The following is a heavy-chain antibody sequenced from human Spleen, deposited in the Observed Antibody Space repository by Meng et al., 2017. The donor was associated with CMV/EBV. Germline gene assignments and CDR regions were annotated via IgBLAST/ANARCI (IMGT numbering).Heavy chain of an antibody. Sequence: TVSGGSISSSSYYWGWIRQPPGKGLEWIGTIYYSGSTYYNPSLKSRVTISVDTSKNQFSLKVNSVTAADTAVYYCASEYGSGSYSYWGQGTLVTVSS. D-gene: IGHD3-10*01. CDR3: ASEYGSGSYSY. J-gene: IGHJ4*02. V-gene: IGHV4-39*07. CDR1: GGSISSSSYY. CDR2: IYYSGST.